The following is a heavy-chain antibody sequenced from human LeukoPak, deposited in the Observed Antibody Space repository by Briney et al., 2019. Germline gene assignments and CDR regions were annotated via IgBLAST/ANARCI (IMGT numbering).Heavy chain of an antibody. CDR3: TSADYGVYRPYYYYGMDV. V-gene: IGHV3-49*04. J-gene: IGHJ6*01. D-gene: IGHD4-17*01. CDR2: IRSKAYGGTT. CDR1: GFTFGDYA. Sequence: PGGSLRLSCTASGFTFGDYAMSWVRQAPGKGLEWVGFIRSKAYGGTTEYAASVKGRFTISRDDSKSIAYLQMNSLKTEDTAVYYCTSADYGVYRPYYYYGMDVWGQGTTVTV.